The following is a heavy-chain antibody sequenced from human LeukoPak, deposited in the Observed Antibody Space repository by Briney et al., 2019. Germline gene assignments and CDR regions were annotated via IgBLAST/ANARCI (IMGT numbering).Heavy chain of an antibody. CDR3: AKSGLNRFDY. V-gene: IGHV3-21*04. D-gene: IGHD2-15*01. Sequence: GGSLRLSCAASGFTFSSYSMNWVRQAPGKGLEWVSSISSSSSYIYYTDSMKGRFTISRDNAKNSLYLQMNSLRAEDTAVYYCAKSGLNRFDYWGQGTLVTVSS. J-gene: IGHJ4*02. CDR1: GFTFSSYS. CDR2: ISSSSSYI.